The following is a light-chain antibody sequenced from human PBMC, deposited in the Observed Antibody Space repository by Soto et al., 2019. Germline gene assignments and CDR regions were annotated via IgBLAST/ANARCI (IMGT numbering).Light chain of an antibody. J-gene: IGKJ3*01. CDR1: QGISTY. V-gene: IGKV1-9*01. Sequence: QLTQSPSSLSASVGDRVTITCRASQGISTYLAWYQQKPGKAPNLLIYAASNLQSGVPSRFSGSGSGTDFTLTISSLQPEDFATYYCQQLETYPFTFGPGTKVDIK. CDR2: AAS. CDR3: QQLETYPFT.